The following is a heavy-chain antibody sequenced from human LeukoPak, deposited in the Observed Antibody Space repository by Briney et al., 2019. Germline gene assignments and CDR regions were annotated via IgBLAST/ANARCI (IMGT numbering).Heavy chain of an antibody. J-gene: IGHJ6*04. CDR3: ARDIRRAVAGHYYYYGMDV. Sequence: ASETLSLTCAVYGGSFSGYYWSWIRQPPGKGLEWIGEINHSGSTNCNPSLKSRVTISVDTSKNQFSLKLSSVTAADTAVYYCARDIRRAVAGHYYYYGMDVWGKGTTVTVSS. V-gene: IGHV4-34*01. D-gene: IGHD6-19*01. CDR2: INHSGST. CDR1: GGSFSGYY.